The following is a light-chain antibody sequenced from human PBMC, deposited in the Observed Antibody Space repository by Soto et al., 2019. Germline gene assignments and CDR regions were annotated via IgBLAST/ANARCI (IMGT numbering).Light chain of an antibody. CDR2: AAS. Sequence: DIQMTQSPSSISASVVDRVTISFRASQSISTFLNWYQQKPGKAPKLLIYAASSLQSGVPSRFSGSRSGPDFTLTISSLQPEDFATYYCQKSYSSPPKFGQGTKVDIK. CDR1: QSISTF. J-gene: IGKJ1*01. V-gene: IGKV1-39*01. CDR3: QKSYSSPPK.